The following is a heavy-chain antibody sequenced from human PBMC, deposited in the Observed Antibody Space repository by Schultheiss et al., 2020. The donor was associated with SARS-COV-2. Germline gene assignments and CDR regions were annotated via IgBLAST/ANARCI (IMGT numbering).Heavy chain of an antibody. CDR3: ARDGSSWSTGYFYMDV. V-gene: IGHV3-66*01. CDR1: GFTFSSYS. Sequence: GGSLRLSCAASGFTFSSYSMNWVRQAPGKGLEWVSVIYSGGGTYYADSVKGRFTISRDNSKNTLYLQMNSLRAEDTAVYYCARDGSSWSTGYFYMDVWGKGTTVTVSS. D-gene: IGHD6-13*01. J-gene: IGHJ6*03. CDR2: IYSGGGT.